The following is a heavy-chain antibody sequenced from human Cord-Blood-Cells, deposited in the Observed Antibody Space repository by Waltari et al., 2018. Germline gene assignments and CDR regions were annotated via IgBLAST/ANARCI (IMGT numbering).Heavy chain of an antibody. CDR2: IYYSGST. CDR1: GGSISSSSYY. J-gene: IGHJ4*02. V-gene: IGHV4-39*01. D-gene: IGHD7-27*01. CDR3: ARLGLELTGPFDY. Sequence: QLQLQESGPGLVKPSETLSLTCTVSGGSISSSSYYWGWIRQPPGKGLEWIGSIYYSGSTYSNPSLKRRVTISVDTSKNQFSLKLSSVTAADTAVYYCARLGLELTGPFDYWGQGTLVTVSS.